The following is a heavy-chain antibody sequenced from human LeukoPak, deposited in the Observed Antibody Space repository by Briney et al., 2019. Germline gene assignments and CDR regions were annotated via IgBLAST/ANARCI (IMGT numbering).Heavy chain of an antibody. CDR3: AKSRELSLYYFDY. CDR2: IIPIFGTA. J-gene: IGHJ4*02. CDR1: GGTFSSYA. V-gene: IGHV1-69*06. D-gene: IGHD3-16*02. Sequence: SVKVSCKASGGTFSSYAISWVRQAPGQGLEWMGGIIPIFGTANYAQKFQGRVTITADKSTSTAYMELSSLRSEGTAVYYCAKSRELSLYYFDYWGQGTLVTVSS.